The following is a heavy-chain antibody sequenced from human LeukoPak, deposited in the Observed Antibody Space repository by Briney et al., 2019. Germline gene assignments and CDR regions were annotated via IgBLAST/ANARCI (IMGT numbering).Heavy chain of an antibody. CDR2: IYYSGST. J-gene: IGHJ4*02. CDR1: GGSISSSSYF. D-gene: IGHD2-8*01. V-gene: IGHV4-39*01. Sequence: SETLSLTCTVSGGSISSSSYFWRWIRQPPGKGLEWIGSIYYSGSTYYNPSLKSRVTISVDTSKNQFSLKLSSVTAADTAVYYCARPGYCTNGVCPRDWGQGTLVTVSS. CDR3: ARPGYCTNGVCPRD.